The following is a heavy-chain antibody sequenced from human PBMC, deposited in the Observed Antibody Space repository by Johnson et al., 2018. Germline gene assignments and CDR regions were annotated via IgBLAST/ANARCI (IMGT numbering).Heavy chain of an antibody. V-gene: IGHV3-30*18. D-gene: IGHD3-10*01. Sequence: QVQLVQSGGGVVQPGRSLRLSCAASGFTFSSYGMHWVRQAPGKGLEWVADISYDGSNKYYADSVKGRFTISRDNSKNTLYLQMNSLRAEDTAVYYCAKDRRSGSSNFQHWGQGTLVTVSS. J-gene: IGHJ1*01. CDR1: GFTFSSYG. CDR3: AKDRRSGSSNFQH. CDR2: ISYDGSNK.